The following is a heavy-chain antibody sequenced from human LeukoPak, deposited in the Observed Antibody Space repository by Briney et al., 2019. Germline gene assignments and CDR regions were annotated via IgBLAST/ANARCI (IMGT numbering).Heavy chain of an antibody. Sequence: TGGSLRLSCAASGFTFSSYSMNWVRQAPGKGLEWVSSISSSSSYIYYADSVKGRFTISRDNAKNSLYLQMNSLRAEDTAVYYCARGHRSGWGLFDYWGQGTLVTVSS. D-gene: IGHD6-19*01. V-gene: IGHV3-21*01. CDR3: ARGHRSGWGLFDY. CDR2: ISSSSSYI. CDR1: GFTFSSYS. J-gene: IGHJ4*02.